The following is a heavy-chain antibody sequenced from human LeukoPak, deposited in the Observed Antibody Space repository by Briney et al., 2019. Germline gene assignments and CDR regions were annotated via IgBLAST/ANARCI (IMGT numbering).Heavy chain of an antibody. V-gene: IGHV4-34*01. J-gene: IGHJ4*02. Sequence: SETLSLTCAVYGGSFSGYYWSWIRQPPGKGLEWIGEINHSGSTNYNPSLKSRVTISVDTSKNRFSLKLSSVTAADTAVYYCARDPYSYSFDYWGQGTLVTVSS. CDR3: ARDPYSYSFDY. CDR1: GGSFSGYY. D-gene: IGHD5-18*01. CDR2: INHSGST.